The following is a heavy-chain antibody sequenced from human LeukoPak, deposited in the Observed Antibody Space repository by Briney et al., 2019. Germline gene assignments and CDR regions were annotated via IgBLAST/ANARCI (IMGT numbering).Heavy chain of an antibody. CDR3: AKDLTSVYDAFNI. Sequence: GASLRLSCAASGFTFDEYAIHWVRQAPGKGLEWVSLISGDGVRTFYRDSVKGRFTISRDNSKNSLYLQMNSLRTEDTALYYCAKDLTSVYDAFNIWGQGTMVTVSS. CDR1: GFTFDEYA. V-gene: IGHV3-43*02. J-gene: IGHJ3*02. CDR2: ISGDGVRT.